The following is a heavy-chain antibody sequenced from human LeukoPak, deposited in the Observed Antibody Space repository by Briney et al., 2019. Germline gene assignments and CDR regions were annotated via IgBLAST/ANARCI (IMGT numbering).Heavy chain of an antibody. CDR1: GYTFTSYA. Sequence: GASVKVSCKASGYTFTSYAMHWVRQAPGQRLEWMGWINAGNGNTKYSQKFQGRVTITRDTSASTAYMELSSLRSEDTAVYYCAKEGPRGSTPSDAFDIWGQGTMVTVSS. D-gene: IGHD2-2*01. CDR2: INAGNGNT. J-gene: IGHJ3*02. CDR3: AKEGPRGSTPSDAFDI. V-gene: IGHV1-3*01.